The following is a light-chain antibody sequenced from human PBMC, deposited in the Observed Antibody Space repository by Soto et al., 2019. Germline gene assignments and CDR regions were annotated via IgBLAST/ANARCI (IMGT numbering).Light chain of an antibody. Sequence: DIQVTQSPSSLSASVGDRVTITCRASRSISRYLNWYQQKPGKAPKLLIYSASSLQSGVPSRFSGSGSGSDFTLTINSLQPEDFATYYCQQTYSMPRTFGQGTKVDSK. CDR2: SAS. CDR1: RSISRY. V-gene: IGKV1-39*01. J-gene: IGKJ1*01. CDR3: QQTYSMPRT.